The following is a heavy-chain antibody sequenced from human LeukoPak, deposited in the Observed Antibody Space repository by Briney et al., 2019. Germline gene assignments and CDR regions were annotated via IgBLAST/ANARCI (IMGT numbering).Heavy chain of an antibody. D-gene: IGHD3-3*01. CDR1: GFTSSSYA. J-gene: IGHJ4*02. CDR3: PNTYYDFRSGYPNPDY. V-gene: IGHV3-23*01. CDR2: ISGSGGST. Sequence: GGSLRLSCAASGFTSSSYAMSWVRQAPGKGLEWVSAISGSGGSTYYADSVKGRFTISRDNSKNTLYLQMNSLRAEDTAVYYCPNTYYDFRSGYPNPDYWGQGTLVTVSS.